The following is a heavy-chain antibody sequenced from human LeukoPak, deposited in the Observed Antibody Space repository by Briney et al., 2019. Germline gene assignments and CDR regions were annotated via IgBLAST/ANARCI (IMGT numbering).Heavy chain of an antibody. Sequence: SETLSLTCAVYGGSISGYYWSWIRQPPGKGLEWIGYIYDSGSTNYNPSLKSRVTISADTSKNQFSLKLSSVTAADTAVYYCARSGYYGSGSYPITWGQGTLVSVSS. J-gene: IGHJ5*02. CDR3: ARSGYYGSGSYPIT. CDR1: GGSISGYY. D-gene: IGHD3-10*01. CDR2: IYDSGST. V-gene: IGHV4-59*08.